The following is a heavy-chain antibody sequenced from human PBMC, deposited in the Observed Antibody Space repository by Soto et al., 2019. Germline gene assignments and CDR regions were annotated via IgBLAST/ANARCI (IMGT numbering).Heavy chain of an antibody. CDR1: GLNFNNAW. D-gene: IGHD5-12*01. V-gene: IGHV3-7*04. J-gene: IGHJ4*02. CDR3: GREKWLQPDY. Sequence: EVQLVESGGDLVQPGGSLRLTCVVSGLNFNNAWMNWVRQAPGKGLEWVANINPDGSAEGYVHSVRGRFTISRDNVKNSLYLHMNSLRAADTAVYYCGREKWLQPDYWGQGTLFTVYS. CDR2: INPDGSAE.